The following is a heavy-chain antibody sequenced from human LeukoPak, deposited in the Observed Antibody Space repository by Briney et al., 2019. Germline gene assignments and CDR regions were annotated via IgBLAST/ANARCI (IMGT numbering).Heavy chain of an antibody. Sequence: SETLSLTRSVSGGSMSSSRYYWDWTRQPPGKGLGWIGIMYDSGRSHFNPSPKSRVTTSVDTPKNQSSLKLSSVTAADPAVHYCAGRIGDYEYSTTYYYYYMDVWGKGTTVTVSS. V-gene: IGHV4-39*01. D-gene: IGHD4-17*01. CDR1: GGSMSSSRYY. CDR3: AGRIGDYEYSTTYYYYYMDV. CDR2: MYDSGRS. J-gene: IGHJ6*03.